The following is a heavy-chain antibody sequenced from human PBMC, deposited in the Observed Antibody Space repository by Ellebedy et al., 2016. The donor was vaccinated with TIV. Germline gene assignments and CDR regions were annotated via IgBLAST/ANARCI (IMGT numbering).Heavy chain of an antibody. CDR1: GGTISNNFYH. V-gene: IGHV4-39*01. CDR2: FYHAGTT. D-gene: IGHD2-15*01. CDR3: ARARHYCSGGTCYPNWFDP. Sequence: MPSETLSLTCTVSGGTISNNFYHWGWIRQPPGKGLEWIGRFYHAGTTHYNPSLKSRATISEDTSKNQFSLRLTSVTAADTAVYYCARARHYCSGGTCYPNWFDPWGQGTLVTVSS. J-gene: IGHJ5*02.